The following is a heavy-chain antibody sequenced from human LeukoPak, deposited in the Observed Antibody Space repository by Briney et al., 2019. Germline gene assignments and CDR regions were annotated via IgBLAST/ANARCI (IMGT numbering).Heavy chain of an antibody. CDR2: ISSSSSYI. Sequence: GGSLRLSCAASGFTFSSYSMNWVRQAPGKGLEWVSSISSSSSYIYYADSVKGRFTISRDNAKNSLYLQMNSLRAEDTAVYYCARDMGYSSSWVRDYFDYWGQGTLVTVSS. V-gene: IGHV3-21*01. J-gene: IGHJ4*02. D-gene: IGHD6-13*01. CDR1: GFTFSSYS. CDR3: ARDMGYSSSWVRDYFDY.